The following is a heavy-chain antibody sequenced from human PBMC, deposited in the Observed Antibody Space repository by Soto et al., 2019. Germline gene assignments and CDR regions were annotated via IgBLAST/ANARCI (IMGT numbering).Heavy chain of an antibody. Sequence: QVQLQESGPGLVKPSQTLSLTCTVSGGSISSGGYYWSWIRQHPGKGLEWIGYIYYSGSTYYNPSLKSRVTISVGTYNNQFSLRLSSVTAADTAVYSCASSFYDYVWGSYRWPQWYFDYWGQGTLVTVSS. J-gene: IGHJ4*02. CDR1: GGSISSGGYY. CDR2: IYYSGST. D-gene: IGHD3-16*02. CDR3: ASSFYDYVWGSYRWPQWYFDY. V-gene: IGHV4-31*03.